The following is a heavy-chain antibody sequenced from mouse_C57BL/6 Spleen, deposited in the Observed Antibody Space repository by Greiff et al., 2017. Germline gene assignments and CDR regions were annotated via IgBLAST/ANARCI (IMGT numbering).Heavy chain of an antibody. CDR1: GFTFSDYY. CDR2: ISNGGGST. D-gene: IGHD4-1*01. J-gene: IGHJ1*03. Sequence: EVKLVESGGGLVQPGGSLKLSCAASGFTFSDYYMYWVRQTPEKRLEWVAYISNGGGSTYYPDTVKGRFTISRDNAKNTLYLQMSRLKSEDTAMYYCATLGPYWYFDVWGTGTTVTVSS. CDR3: ATLGPYWYFDV. V-gene: IGHV5-12*01.